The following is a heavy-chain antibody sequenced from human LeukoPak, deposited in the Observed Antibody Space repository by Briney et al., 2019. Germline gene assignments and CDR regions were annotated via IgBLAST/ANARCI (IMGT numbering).Heavy chain of an antibody. Sequence: ASVKVSRKASGYTFTGYYMHWVRQAPGQGLEWMGWINPNSGGTNYAQKFQGRVTMTRDTSISTAYMELSRLRSDDTAVYYCARGKYYYDSSGPEDYWGQGTLVTVSS. CDR2: INPNSGGT. CDR3: ARGKYYYDSSGPEDY. D-gene: IGHD3-22*01. J-gene: IGHJ4*02. CDR1: GYTFTGYY. V-gene: IGHV1-2*02.